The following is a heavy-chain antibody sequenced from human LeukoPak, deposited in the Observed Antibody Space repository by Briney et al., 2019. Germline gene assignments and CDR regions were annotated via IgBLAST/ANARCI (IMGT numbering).Heavy chain of an antibody. D-gene: IGHD3-22*01. CDR1: GYTFTGYY. V-gene: IGHV1-2*02. J-gene: IGHJ4*02. CDR2: INPNSGGT. Sequence: ASVKVSCKASGYTFTGYYMHWVRQAPGQGLEWMGWINPNSGGTNYAQKFQGRVTMTRDTSISTAYMELSRLRSDDTAVYYCARAPSSGYYYWVIDYFDYWGQGTLVTVSS. CDR3: ARAPSSGYYYWVIDYFDY.